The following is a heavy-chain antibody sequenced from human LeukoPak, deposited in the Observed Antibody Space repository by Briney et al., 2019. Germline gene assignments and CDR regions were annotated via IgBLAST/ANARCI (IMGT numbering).Heavy chain of an antibody. J-gene: IGHJ4*02. CDR3: TKGSNTWPSLFDY. CDR2: INWDGGST. D-gene: IGHD2-2*02. V-gene: IGHV3-43*01. CDR1: GFNFEDYT. Sequence: QPGGSLRLSCAASGFNFEDYTMHWVRQTPGKGLEWVSLINWDGGSTYYADSVKGRFAISRDNNKNSLYLQMTSLRTEDTALYYCTKGSNTWPSLFDYWGQGTLVTVSS.